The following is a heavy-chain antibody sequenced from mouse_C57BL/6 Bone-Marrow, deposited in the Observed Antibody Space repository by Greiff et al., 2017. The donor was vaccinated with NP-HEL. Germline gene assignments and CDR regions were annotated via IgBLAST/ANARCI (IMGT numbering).Heavy chain of an antibody. CDR1: GYTFTSYW. J-gene: IGHJ2*01. CDR2: IDPSDSYT. D-gene: IGHD1-2*01. CDR3: ARAPIATYFDY. Sequence: QVQLQQPGAELVRPGTSVKLSCKASGYTFTSYWMHWVKQRPGQGLEWIGVIDPSDSYTNYNQKFKGKATLTVDTSSSTAYMQLSSLTSEDSAVYYYARAPIATYFDYGGQGTTLTVSS. V-gene: IGHV1-59*01.